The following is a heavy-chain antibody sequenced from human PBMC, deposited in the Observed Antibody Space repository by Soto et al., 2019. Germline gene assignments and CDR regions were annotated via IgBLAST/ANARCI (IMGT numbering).Heavy chain of an antibody. V-gene: IGHV4-31*03. CDR3: ASIVVVPAAISYYYYYMDV. J-gene: IGHJ6*03. CDR2: IYYSGST. CDR1: GGSISSGGYY. Sequence: SETLSLTCTFSGGSISSGGYYWSWIRQHPGKGLEWIGYIYYSGSTYYNPSLKSRVTISVDTSKNQFSLKLSSVTAADTAVYYCASIVVVPAAISYYYYYMDVWGKGTTVTVSS. D-gene: IGHD2-2*01.